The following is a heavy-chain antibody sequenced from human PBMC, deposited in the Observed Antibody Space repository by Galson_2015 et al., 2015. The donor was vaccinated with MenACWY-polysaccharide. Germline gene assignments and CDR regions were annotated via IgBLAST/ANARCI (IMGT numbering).Heavy chain of an antibody. Sequence: SLRLSCAGSGFTFSSYWMHWVRQAPGKGLVWVSRINSDGSSTNYADSVKGRFTISRDNAKNTLYLQMNSLRAEDTAVYYCAKMGGGYRTDWCFDLWGRGPLVPVSS. V-gene: IGHV3-74*01. J-gene: IGHJ2*01. D-gene: IGHD5-12*01. CDR1: GFTFSSYW. CDR3: AKMGGGYRTDWCFDL. CDR2: INSDGSST.